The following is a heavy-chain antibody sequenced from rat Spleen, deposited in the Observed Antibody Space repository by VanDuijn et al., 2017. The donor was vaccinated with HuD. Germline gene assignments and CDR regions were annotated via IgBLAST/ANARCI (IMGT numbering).Heavy chain of an antibody. Sequence: QVEVKESGPGCVQPGETLSCNCTVLRFSACSYRFTWVREPPGKGLEGMGGIWGDGSTKYNSAYKTRLSISRDTSKSQVFLNMNSLQTEDTAIYFCTRTYGVYTSHSFSYWGQGTLVTVSS. CDR2: IWGDGST. J-gene: IGHJ3*01. CDR1: RFSACSYR. V-gene: IGHV2-13*01. CDR3: TRTYGVYTSHSFSY. D-gene: IGHD1-11*01.